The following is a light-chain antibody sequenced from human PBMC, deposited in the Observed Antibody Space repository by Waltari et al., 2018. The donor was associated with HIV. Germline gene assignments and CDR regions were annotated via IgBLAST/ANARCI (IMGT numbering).Light chain of an antibody. CDR2: EVS. J-gene: IGLJ2*01. V-gene: IGLV2-8*01. CDR3: SSYAGSNNVI. CDR1: SSDVGGYDY. Sequence: QSALTQPPSASGSPGQSVTISCTGTSSDVGGYDYVSWYQQHPGKAPKLMIYEVSTRPSGVPDRFFGSKSGNTASLTVSGLQAEDEADYYCSSYAGSNNVIFGGGTELTVL.